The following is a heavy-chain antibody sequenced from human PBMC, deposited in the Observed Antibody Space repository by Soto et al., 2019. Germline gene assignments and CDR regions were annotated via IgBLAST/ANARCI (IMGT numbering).Heavy chain of an antibody. V-gene: IGHV1-18*01. Sequence: ASVKVCCKASGYTFITYGISWVRQATGQGLEWMGWISSYNGNTNYAQKLQGRVTMTSDTSTTTAYMELRSLRSDDTAVYYCARDRPTSSIRARDYYYAMDVWGQ. CDR2: ISSYNGNT. CDR1: GYTFITYG. D-gene: IGHD6-6*01. J-gene: IGHJ6*02. CDR3: ARDRPTSSIRARDYYYAMDV.